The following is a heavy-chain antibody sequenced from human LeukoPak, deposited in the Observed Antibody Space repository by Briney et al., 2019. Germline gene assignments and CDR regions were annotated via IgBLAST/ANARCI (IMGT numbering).Heavy chain of an antibody. V-gene: IGHV4-30-4*01. D-gene: IGHD5-24*01. J-gene: IGHJ5*02. CDR1: GGSISSGDYY. Sequence: PSETLSLTCTVSGGSISSGDYYWSWIRQPPGKGLEWIGYIYYSGSTYYNPSLKSRVTISVDTSKNQFSLQLSSVTAADTAVYYCARVMATSWFDPWGQGTLVTVSS. CDR3: ARVMATSWFDP. CDR2: IYYSGST.